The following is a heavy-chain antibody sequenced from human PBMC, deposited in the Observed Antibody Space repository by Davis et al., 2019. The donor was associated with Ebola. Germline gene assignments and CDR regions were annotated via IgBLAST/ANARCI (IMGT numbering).Heavy chain of an antibody. Sequence: MPGGSLRLSCAVYGGSFSDYFWSWIRQPPGKGLGWIGETSHSGYTNYSPSLMSRVTISVDSSKSQFSLKLNSVTAADTAVYYCARTTKTNIEASGLGFNSFDSWGQGALVSVSS. D-gene: IGHD4-17*01. J-gene: IGHJ5*01. CDR3: ARTTKTNIEASGLGFNSFDS. V-gene: IGHV4-34*01. CDR2: TSHSGYT. CDR1: GGSFSDYF.